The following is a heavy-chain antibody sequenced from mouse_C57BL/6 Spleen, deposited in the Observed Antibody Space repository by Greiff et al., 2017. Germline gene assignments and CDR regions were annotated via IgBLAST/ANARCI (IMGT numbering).Heavy chain of an antibody. J-gene: IGHJ1*03. Sequence: QVQLQQSGAELVKPGASVKISCKASGYAFSSYWMNWVKQRPGKGLEWIGQIYPGDGDTNYNGTFKGKATLTADKSSSTAYMQLSSLTSEDSAVYFCARRGGNYEYFEVWGTGTTVTVSS. CDR1: GYAFSSYW. CDR2: IYPGDGDT. CDR3: ARRGGNYEYFEV. D-gene: IGHD2-1*01. V-gene: IGHV1-80*01.